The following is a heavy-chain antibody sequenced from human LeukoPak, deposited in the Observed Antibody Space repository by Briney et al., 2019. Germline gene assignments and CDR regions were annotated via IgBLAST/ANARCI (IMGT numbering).Heavy chain of an antibody. CDR3: ARYDFWSFHFDY. CDR2: ISGSGGST. D-gene: IGHD3-3*01. Sequence: PGGSLRLSCAASGFTFSSYAMSWVRQAPGKGLEWVSAISGSGGSTYYADSVKGRFTISRDNSKNTLYLQMNSLRAEDTAVYYCARYDFWSFHFDYWGQGTLVTVSS. J-gene: IGHJ4*02. V-gene: IGHV3-23*01. CDR1: GFTFSSYA.